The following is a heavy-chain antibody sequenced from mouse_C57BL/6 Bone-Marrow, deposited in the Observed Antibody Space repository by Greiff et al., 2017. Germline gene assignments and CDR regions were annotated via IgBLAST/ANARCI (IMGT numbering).Heavy chain of an antibody. CDR1: GFTFSDYY. J-gene: IGHJ4*01. CDR3: ARSYYSNYPYYYAMDY. Sequence: EVQLVESGGGLVQPGGSLKLSCAASGFTFSDYYMYWVRQTPEKRLEWVAYISNGGGSTYYPDTVKGRFTISRDNAKNTLYLQMSRLKSEDTAMYYCARSYYSNYPYYYAMDYWGQGTSVTVAS. V-gene: IGHV5-12*01. D-gene: IGHD2-5*01. CDR2: ISNGGGST.